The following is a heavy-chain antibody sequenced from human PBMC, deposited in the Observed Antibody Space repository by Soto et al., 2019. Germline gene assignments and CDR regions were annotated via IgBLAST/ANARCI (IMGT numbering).Heavy chain of an antibody. CDR3: ALTYYYDISGFRY. D-gene: IGHD3-22*01. V-gene: IGHV4-59*08. CDR1: GGSISSYY. Sequence: ETRSLTCTVSGGSISSYYWSWIRQPPGKGLEWLGYIYYTGNTDYNPSLKSRVTISIGASKNQFSLKLSSVTAADTAVYYCALTYYYDISGFRYWGRGTLVTVSS. J-gene: IGHJ4*02. CDR2: IYYTGNT.